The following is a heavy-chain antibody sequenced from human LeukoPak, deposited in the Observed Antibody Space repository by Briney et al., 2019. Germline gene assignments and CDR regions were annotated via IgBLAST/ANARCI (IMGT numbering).Heavy chain of an antibody. D-gene: IGHD1-14*01. CDR2: INPNSGGT. J-gene: IGHJ5*02. Sequence: ASVKVSCKASGYTFTGYYMHWVRQAPGQGLEWMGWINPNSGGTNYAQKFQGRVTMTRDTSISTAYMELSRLRSDDTAVYYCARETGKPETRGWFHPWGQGTLVTVSS. V-gene: IGHV1-2*02. CDR3: ARETGKPETRGWFHP. CDR1: GYTFTGYY.